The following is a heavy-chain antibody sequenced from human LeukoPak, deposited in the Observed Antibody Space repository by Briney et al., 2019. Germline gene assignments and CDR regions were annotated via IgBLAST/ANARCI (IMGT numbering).Heavy chain of an antibody. CDR2: ISYDGSNK. J-gene: IGHJ6*02. Sequence: PGGSLRLSCAASGFTFSSYAMHWVRQAPGKGLEWVAVISYDGSNKYYADSVKGRFTISRDNSKNTLYLQMNSLRAEDTAVYYCARVPHYYDDYYYYYGMDVWGQGTTVTVSS. V-gene: IGHV3-30-3*01. D-gene: IGHD3-22*01. CDR3: ARVPHYYDDYYYYYGMDV. CDR1: GFTFSSYA.